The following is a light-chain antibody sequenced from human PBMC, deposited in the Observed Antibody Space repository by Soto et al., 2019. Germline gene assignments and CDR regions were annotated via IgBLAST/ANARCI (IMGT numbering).Light chain of an antibody. V-gene: IGLV2-14*01. CDR3: SSYTSSSTLVV. Sequence: QSVLTQPASVSGSPGQSITISCTGSSRDVGGYNYVSWYQQHPGTAPKLMIYEVRNRPSGVSNRFSGSKSGNTASLTISGLRAEDEADYYCSSYTSSSTLVVFGGGTKLTVL. CDR2: EVR. J-gene: IGLJ2*01. CDR1: SRDVGGYNY.